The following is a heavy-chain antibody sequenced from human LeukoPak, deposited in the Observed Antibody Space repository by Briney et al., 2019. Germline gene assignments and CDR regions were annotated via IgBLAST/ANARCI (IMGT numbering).Heavy chain of an antibody. D-gene: IGHD4-23*01. Sequence: SVKVSCKASGVTFSSYAISWVRQAPGQGLEWMGRIIPIFGIANYAQKFQGRVTITADNSTSTDYMELSSLRCEDTAVYYCERGEGGGNALSCWGQGTLVTVSS. CDR1: GVTFSSYA. CDR2: IIPIFGIA. V-gene: IGHV1-69*04. J-gene: IGHJ4*02. CDR3: ERGEGGGNALSC.